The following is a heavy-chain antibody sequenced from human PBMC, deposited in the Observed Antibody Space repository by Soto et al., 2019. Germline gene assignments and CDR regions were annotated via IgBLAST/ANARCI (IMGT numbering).Heavy chain of an antibody. CDR3: ARDTNDFWSGYYSYGMDV. J-gene: IGHJ6*02. V-gene: IGHV3-33*01. D-gene: IGHD3-3*01. CDR1: GFTFSSYG. CDR2: IWYDGSNK. Sequence: PGGSLRLSCAASGFTFSSYGMHWVRQAPGKGLEWVAVIWYDGSNKYYADSVKGRFTISRDNSKNTLYLQMNSLRAEDTAVYYCARDTNDFWSGYYSYGMDVWGQGTTVTV.